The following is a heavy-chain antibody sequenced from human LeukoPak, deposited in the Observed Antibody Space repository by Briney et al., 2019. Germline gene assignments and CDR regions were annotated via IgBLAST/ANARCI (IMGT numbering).Heavy chain of an antibody. CDR1: GFTFSDHY. CDR2: TRNKANSYTT. J-gene: IGHJ6*02. Sequence: GGSLRLSCAASGFTFSDHYMDWVRQAPGKGLEWVGRTRNKANSYTTEYAASVKGRFTISRDDSKNPLYLQMNSLKTEDTAVYYCFLHYYGMDVWGQGTTVTVSS. CDR3: FLHYYGMDV. V-gene: IGHV3-72*01.